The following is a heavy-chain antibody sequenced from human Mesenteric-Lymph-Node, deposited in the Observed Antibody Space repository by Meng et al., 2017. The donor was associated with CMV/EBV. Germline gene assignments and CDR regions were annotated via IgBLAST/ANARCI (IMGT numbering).Heavy chain of an antibody. D-gene: IGHD5/OR15-5a*01. J-gene: IGHJ6*02. CDR1: GYTFTDYY. V-gene: IGHV1-2*02. CDR2: INPNSAGT. CDR3: ARSLNYGMDV. Sequence: ASVKVSCKAYGYTFTDYYLHWVRQAPGQGLEWMAWINPNSAGTNYAQKFQGRVTLTRDTSINTADMELTRLRSDDTALYYCARSLNYGMDVWGQGTTVTVSS.